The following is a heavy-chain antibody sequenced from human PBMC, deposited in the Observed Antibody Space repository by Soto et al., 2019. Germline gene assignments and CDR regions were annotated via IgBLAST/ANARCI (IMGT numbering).Heavy chain of an antibody. J-gene: IGHJ3*02. CDR1: GFTFSYYN. V-gene: IGHV3-48*02. Sequence: GGSLRLSCAASGFTFSYYNMNWVRQAPGKGLEWVSYISTSSSTIYYADSVKGRFTISRDNAKNSLYLQMNSLRDEDTAVYYCARDRAVAGFDAFDIWGQGTMVTLSS. CDR2: ISTSSSTI. CDR3: ARDRAVAGFDAFDI. D-gene: IGHD6-19*01.